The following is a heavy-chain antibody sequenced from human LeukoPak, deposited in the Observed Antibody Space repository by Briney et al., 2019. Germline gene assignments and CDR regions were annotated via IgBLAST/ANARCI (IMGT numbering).Heavy chain of an antibody. CDR2: INHSGST. D-gene: IGHD4-23*01. V-gene: IGHV4-34*01. CDR1: GGSFSGYY. Sequence: PSETLSLTCAVYGGSFSGYYWSWIRQPPGKGLEWIGEINHSGSTNYNPSLKSRVTISVDTSKNQFSLKLSSVTAADTAVYYCARHDYGGKATFDYWGQGTLVTVSS. CDR3: ARHDYGGKATFDY. J-gene: IGHJ4*02.